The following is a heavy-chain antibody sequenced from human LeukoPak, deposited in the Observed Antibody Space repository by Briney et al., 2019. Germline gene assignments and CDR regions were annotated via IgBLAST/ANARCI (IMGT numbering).Heavy chain of an antibody. Sequence: SETLSLTCAVYGGSFSGYYWSWIRQPPGKGLEWIGEINHSGSTYYNPSLKSRVTISVDRSKNQFSLKLSSVTAADTAVYYCARYTVTTMGNWFDPWGQGTLVTVSS. J-gene: IGHJ5*02. CDR1: GGSFSGYY. V-gene: IGHV4-34*01. D-gene: IGHD4-17*01. CDR2: INHSGST. CDR3: ARYTVTTMGNWFDP.